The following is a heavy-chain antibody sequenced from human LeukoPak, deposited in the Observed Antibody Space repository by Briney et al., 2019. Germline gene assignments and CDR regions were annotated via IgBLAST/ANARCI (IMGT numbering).Heavy chain of an antibody. CDR1: GFTFSSYA. Sequence: GGSLRLSCAASGFTFSSYAMSWVRQTPGKGLEWVSTISGSGGSTYYADSVKGRFTISRDNSKNTLYLQMNSLRAEDTAVYYCAELGITMIGGVWGKGTTVTISS. CDR3: AELGITMIGGV. D-gene: IGHD3-10*02. J-gene: IGHJ6*04. V-gene: IGHV3-23*01. CDR2: ISGSGGST.